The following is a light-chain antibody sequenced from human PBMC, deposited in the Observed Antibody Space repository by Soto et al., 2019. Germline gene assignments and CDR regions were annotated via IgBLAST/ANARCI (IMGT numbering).Light chain of an antibody. CDR3: SSYTSSSTVV. Sequence: QSALTQPASVSGSPGQSITISCTGTSSDVGGYNYVSWYQQHPGKAPKLMMYDVSNRPTGVSNRCSGSKSGNTASLTISGRQAEDEADYCCSSYTSSSTVVFGGGTKLTVL. CDR1: SSDVGGYNY. CDR2: DVS. J-gene: IGLJ2*01. V-gene: IGLV2-14*01.